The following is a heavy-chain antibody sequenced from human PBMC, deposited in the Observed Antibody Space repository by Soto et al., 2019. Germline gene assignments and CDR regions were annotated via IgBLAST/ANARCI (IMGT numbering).Heavy chain of an antibody. D-gene: IGHD2-2*01. V-gene: IGHV1-18*01. CDR2: ISVYNGNT. CDR1: GYTFTSSG. J-gene: IGHJ5*02. Sequence: ASVKVSCKASGYTFTSSGISWVRQVPGQGLEWMGWISVYNGNTNYAQNFQGRVSMTTDTSTSTVYMELRNLRSDDTAVYYCARGVVVPAATGKTWFDPWGQGTLVTVSS. CDR3: ARGVVVPAATGKTWFDP.